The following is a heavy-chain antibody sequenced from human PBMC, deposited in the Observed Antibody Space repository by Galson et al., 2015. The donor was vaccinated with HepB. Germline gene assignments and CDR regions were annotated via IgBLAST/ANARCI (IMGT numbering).Heavy chain of an antibody. CDR1: GFTLTNSW. CDR2: IRRDGSEK. D-gene: IGHD4-17*01. V-gene: IGHV3-7*03. J-gene: IGHJ6*02. Sequence: SLRLSCAASGFTLTNSWMSWVRQAPGKGLEWVANIRRDGSEKNYLDSVKGRFTISRDNARNSVYLQMNTLRPEDTAVYYCARDNGDYDHYYGMDVWGQGTMVTVSS. CDR3: ARDNGDYDHYYGMDV.